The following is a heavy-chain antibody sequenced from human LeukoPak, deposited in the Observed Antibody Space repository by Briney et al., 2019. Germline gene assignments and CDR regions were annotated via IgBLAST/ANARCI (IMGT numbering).Heavy chain of an antibody. D-gene: IGHD2-2*02. V-gene: IGHV3-23*01. CDR1: GFTFSSYA. CDR2: ISGSGGST. CDR3: AKGSDIVVVPAAIRRKDYYYYYYMDV. Sequence: PGGSLRLSCAASGFTFSSYAMSWVRQAPGKGLEWVSAISGSGGSTYYADSVKGRFTISRDNSKNTLYLQMNSLGAEDTAVYYCAKGSDIVVVPAAIRRKDYYYYYYMDVWGKGTTVTVSS. J-gene: IGHJ6*03.